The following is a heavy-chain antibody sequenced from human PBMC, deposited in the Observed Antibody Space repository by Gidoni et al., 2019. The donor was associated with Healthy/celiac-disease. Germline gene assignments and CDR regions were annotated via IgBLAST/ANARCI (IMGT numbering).Heavy chain of an antibody. V-gene: IGHV1-69*01. CDR3: ARDRDGDYIYYYYGMDV. J-gene: IGHJ6*02. CDR1: GGTFSRYA. D-gene: IGHD4-17*01. CDR2: IIPIFGTA. Sequence: QVQLVQSGAEVKKPGSSVKVSCKASGGTFSRYAISWVRQAPGQGLEWMGGIIPIFGTANYAQKFQGRVTITADESTSTAYMELSSLRSEDTAVYYCARDRDGDYIYYYYGMDVWGQGTTVTVSS.